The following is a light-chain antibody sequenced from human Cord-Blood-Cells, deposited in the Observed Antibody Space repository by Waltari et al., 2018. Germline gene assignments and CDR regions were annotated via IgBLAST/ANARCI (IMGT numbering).Light chain of an antibody. V-gene: IGLV2-14*01. CDR3: SSYTSSSRV. CDR2: EVR. Sequence: QSALTQPASVSGSPGQSIPISCTGTSSDVGGSHYVSWYQQHPGKAPKLMIYEVRNRPSGVSNRFSGSKSGNTASLTISGLQAEDEADYYCSSYTSSSRVFGGGTKLTVL. J-gene: IGLJ3*02. CDR1: SSDVGGSHY.